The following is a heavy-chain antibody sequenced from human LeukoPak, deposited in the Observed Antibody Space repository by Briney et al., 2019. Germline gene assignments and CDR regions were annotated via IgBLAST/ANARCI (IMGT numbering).Heavy chain of an antibody. Sequence: ASVKVSRKVSGYTLTELSMHWVRQAPGKGLEWMGGFDPEDGETIYAQKFQGRVTMTEDTSTDTAYMELSSLRSEDTAVYYCATDLDSGRPGSFDYWGQGTLVTVSS. CDR3: ATDLDSGRPGSFDY. CDR2: FDPEDGET. J-gene: IGHJ4*02. CDR1: GYTLTELS. V-gene: IGHV1-24*01. D-gene: IGHD1-26*01.